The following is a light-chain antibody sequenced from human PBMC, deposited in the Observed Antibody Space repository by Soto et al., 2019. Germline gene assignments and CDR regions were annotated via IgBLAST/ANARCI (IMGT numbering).Light chain of an antibody. CDR1: QGISSC. CDR2: IAS. J-gene: IGKJ4*01. CDR3: QQHNDYPVT. V-gene: IGKV1-9*01. Sequence: DIQVTQSPSVLSASVGDRVTITCRASQGISSCLAWYQQKPGKVPNLLICIASNLQSGFPSKFSGSGSGTQFTLTISSLQPEDFETYYCQQHNDYPVTFGEATKVDIK.